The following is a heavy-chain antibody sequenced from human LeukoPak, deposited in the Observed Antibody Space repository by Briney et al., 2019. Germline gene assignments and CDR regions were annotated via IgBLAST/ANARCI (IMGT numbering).Heavy chain of an antibody. D-gene: IGHD2-15*01. CDR3: ARKYCSGGSCYWVDDY. CDR2: IRYDGSNK. CDR1: GFTFSSYG. J-gene: IGHJ4*02. Sequence: GGSLRLSCAASGFTFSSYGMHWVRQAPGKGLEWVAFIRYDGSNKYYADSVKGRFTISRDNSKNTLSLQMNSLRAEDTAVYYCARKYCSGGSCYWVDDYWGQGTLVTVSS. V-gene: IGHV3-30*02.